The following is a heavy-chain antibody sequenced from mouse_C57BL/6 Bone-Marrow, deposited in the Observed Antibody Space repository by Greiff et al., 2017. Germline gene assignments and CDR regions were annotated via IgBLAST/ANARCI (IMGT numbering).Heavy chain of an antibody. D-gene: IGHD1-2*01. V-gene: IGHV1-4*01. CDR1: GYTFTSYS. CDR3: ARYGPPWFAY. CDR2: INPSSGYT. Sequence: QVQLQQPGAELVRPGASVKMSCKASGYTFTSYSMHWVKQRPGQGLEWIGYINPSSGYTKYNQKFKDKATLTADKSSSTAYMQLSSLTSEDSAVXYCARYGPPWFAYWGKGTLVTVSA. J-gene: IGHJ3*01.